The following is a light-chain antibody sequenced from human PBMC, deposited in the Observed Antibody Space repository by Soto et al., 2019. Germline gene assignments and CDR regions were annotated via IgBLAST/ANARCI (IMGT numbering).Light chain of an antibody. CDR2: GAS. CDR1: QSVGY. Sequence: IVLTHSPYTLSLSLSQSSTLSFTSSQSVGYITWSQEKPGQAPRLLIYGASSRATGVPDRFSGSGSGKEFILTISRLEHEDLAVYYCQQYGGSSWTFGQGTKV. J-gene: IGKJ1*01. V-gene: IGKV3-20*01. CDR3: QQYGGSSWT.